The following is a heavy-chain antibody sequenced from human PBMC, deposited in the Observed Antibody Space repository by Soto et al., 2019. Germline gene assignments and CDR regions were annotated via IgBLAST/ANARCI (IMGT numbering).Heavy chain of an antibody. CDR1: GGSISSSNW. V-gene: IGHV4-4*02. Sequence: QVQLQESGPGLVKPSGTLSLTCAVSGGSISSSNWWSWVRQPPGKRLEWIGEIYHSGSTNYNPSLKSRVTISVDKSKNQFSLKLSSVTAADTAVYYCARRGTFGGVIVRYGMDVWGQGTTVTVSS. CDR3: ARRGTFGGVIVRYGMDV. D-gene: IGHD3-16*02. J-gene: IGHJ6*02. CDR2: IYHSGST.